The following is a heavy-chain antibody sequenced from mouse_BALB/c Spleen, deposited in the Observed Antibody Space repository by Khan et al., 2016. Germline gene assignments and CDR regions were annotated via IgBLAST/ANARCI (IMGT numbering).Heavy chain of an antibody. CDR3: ARAHYDYDVGFAY. J-gene: IGHJ3*01. CDR1: GFNIKDTY. Sequence: VQLKESGAELVKPGASVKLSCTASGFNIKDTYMHWVKQRPEQGLEWIGRIDPANGNTKYDPKFQGKATITADTSSNTAYLQISSLTSEDTAVYSSARAHYDYDVGFAYWGQGTLVTVSA. CDR2: IDPANGNT. D-gene: IGHD2-4*01. V-gene: IGHV14-3*02.